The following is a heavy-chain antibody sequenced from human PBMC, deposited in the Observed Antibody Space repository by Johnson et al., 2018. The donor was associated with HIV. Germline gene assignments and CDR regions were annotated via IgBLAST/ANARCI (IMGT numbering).Heavy chain of an antibody. V-gene: IGHV3-7*05. CDR1: GFTFSNFW. J-gene: IGHJ3*01. Sequence: VQLVESGGGVVQPGRSLRLSCAASGFTFSNFWMSWVRQAPGKGLEWVANIKQDGSEKYYLASVKGRFTISRDNAMNSLYLQMNSLRAEDTAVYYCKISSSTGFEFWGQGTMVTVSS. D-gene: IGHD6-6*01. CDR2: IKQDGSEK. CDR3: KISSSTGFEF.